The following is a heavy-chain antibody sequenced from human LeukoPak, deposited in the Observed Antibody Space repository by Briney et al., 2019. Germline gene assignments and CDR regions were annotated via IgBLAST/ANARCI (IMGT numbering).Heavy chain of an antibody. V-gene: IGHV4-38-2*02. D-gene: IGHD3-16*02. CDR3: ARRYYDYVWGSYRHQYYFDY. J-gene: IGHJ4*02. Sequence: PSETLSLTCTVSGYSISSGYYWGWIRQPPGKGLEWIGSIYHSGSTYYNPSLKSRVTISVDTPKNQFSLKLSSVTAADTAVYYCARRYYDYVWGSYRHQYYFDYWGQGTLVTVSS. CDR2: IYHSGST. CDR1: GYSISSGYY.